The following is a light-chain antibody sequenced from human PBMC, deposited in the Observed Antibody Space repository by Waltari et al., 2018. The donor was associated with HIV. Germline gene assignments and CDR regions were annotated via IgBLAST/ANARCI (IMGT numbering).Light chain of an antibody. CDR3: QQYYDYLRT. Sequence: AIRMTQSPSSFSASTGDRVTITWRASQDISSSLAWYPQKPGRAPKLLLYAASTLQSGVPSRFSGSGSWTDFTLTIRCLQSEDFATYYCQQYYDYLRTFGQGTKVEIK. J-gene: IGKJ1*01. V-gene: IGKV1-8*01. CDR2: AAS. CDR1: QDISSS.